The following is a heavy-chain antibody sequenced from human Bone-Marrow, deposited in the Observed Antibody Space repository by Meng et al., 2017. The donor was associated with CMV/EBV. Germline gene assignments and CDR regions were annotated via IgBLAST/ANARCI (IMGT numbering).Heavy chain of an antibody. J-gene: IGHJ3*02. CDR2: IYPSDSDT. CDR1: GYSFTSYW. D-gene: IGHD6-6*01. CDR3: ARMKYSTSSWEAFDI. Sequence: KVSCKGSGYSFTSYWIGWVRQRPGKGLEWMGIIYPSDSDTRYSLPFQGQVTISADKSISTAYLQWSSLKASDTAMYYCARMKYSTSSWEAFDIWGQGTMVTVSS. V-gene: IGHV5-51*01.